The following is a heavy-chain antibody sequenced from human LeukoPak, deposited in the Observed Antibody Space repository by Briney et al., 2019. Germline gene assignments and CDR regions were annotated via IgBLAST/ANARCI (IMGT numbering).Heavy chain of an antibody. J-gene: IGHJ4*02. CDR3: ARATQWLVSPFDY. D-gene: IGHD6-19*01. CDR1: GFTFSSYW. V-gene: IGHV3-74*01. CDR2: INSDGSST. Sequence: GGSLRLSCAASGFTFSSYWMHRVRQVPGKGLVWVSRINSDGSSTSYADSVKGRFTISRDNAKNTLYLQMNSLRAEDTAVYYCARATQWLVSPFDYWGQGTLVTVSS.